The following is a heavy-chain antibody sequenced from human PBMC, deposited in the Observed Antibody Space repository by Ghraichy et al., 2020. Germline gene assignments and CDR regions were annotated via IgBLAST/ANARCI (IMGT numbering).Heavy chain of an antibody. D-gene: IGHD3-3*01. J-gene: IGHJ4*02. CDR3: ARGKVFGGVTEGDDY. V-gene: IGHV1-2*06. CDR1: GYTFTGYY. CDR2: INPNSGGT. Sequence: ASVKVSCKASGYTFTGYYMHWVRQAPGQGLEWMGRINPNSGGTNYAQKFQGRVTMTRDTSISTAYMELSRLRSDDTAVYYCARGKVFGGVTEGDDYWGQGTLVTVSS.